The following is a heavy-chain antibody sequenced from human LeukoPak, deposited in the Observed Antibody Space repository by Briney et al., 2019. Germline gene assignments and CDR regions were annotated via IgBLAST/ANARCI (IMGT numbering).Heavy chain of an antibody. Sequence: GGSLKLSCAASGFTFSSYSMNWVRQAPGKGLERVSAISGSGGCTYYADSVKGRFTISRDNSKNTLYLQMNSLRAEDTAVYYCAKVPPQPLGGEVYFDYWGQGTLVTVSS. J-gene: IGHJ4*02. CDR3: AKVPPQPLGGEVYFDY. V-gene: IGHV3-23*01. CDR1: GFTFSSYS. D-gene: IGHD3-16*01. CDR2: ISGSGGCT.